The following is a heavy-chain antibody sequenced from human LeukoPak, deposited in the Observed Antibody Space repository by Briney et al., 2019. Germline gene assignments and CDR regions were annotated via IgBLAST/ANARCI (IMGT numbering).Heavy chain of an antibody. CDR1: GFTFSSYW. CDR2: IKQDGSEK. Sequence: HPGGSLRLSCAASGFTFSSYWMSWVRQAPGKGLEWVANIKQDGSEKYYVDSVKGRFTISRDNAKNSLYLQMNSLRAEDTAVYYCARVGDYYDSSGYYYWGQGTLVTVSS. V-gene: IGHV3-7*01. J-gene: IGHJ4*02. CDR3: ARVGDYYDSSGYYY. D-gene: IGHD3-22*01.